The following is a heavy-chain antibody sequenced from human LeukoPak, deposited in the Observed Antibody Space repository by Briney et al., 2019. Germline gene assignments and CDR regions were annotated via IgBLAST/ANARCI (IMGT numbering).Heavy chain of an antibody. Sequence: KPSETLSLTCTVSGGSISSSSYYWGWIRQPPGKGLEWIGSIYYSGSTYYNPSLKSRVTISVDTSKNQFSLKLSSVTAADTAVYYCASGIAAFGYYYMDVWGKGTTVTVSS. V-gene: IGHV4-39*07. CDR2: IYYSGST. CDR3: ASGIAAFGYYYMDV. J-gene: IGHJ6*03. D-gene: IGHD6-13*01. CDR1: GGSISSSSYY.